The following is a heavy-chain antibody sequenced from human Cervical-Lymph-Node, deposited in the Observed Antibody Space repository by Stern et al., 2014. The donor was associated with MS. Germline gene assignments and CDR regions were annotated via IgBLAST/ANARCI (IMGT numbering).Heavy chain of an antibody. J-gene: IGHJ4*02. D-gene: IGHD3-16*01. CDR2: IYPGDSDA. CDR1: GYSFSTYY. CDR3: ARVALGMITAFDF. V-gene: IGHV5-51*01. Sequence: VQLVQSGAEVKKPGESLKISCKGSGYSFSTYYIGWVRQMPGKGLELMGLIYPGDSDARYSPSFQGQVTISADKSISTAYLQWSSLKASDTAMYYCARVALGMITAFDFWGQGALVTVSS.